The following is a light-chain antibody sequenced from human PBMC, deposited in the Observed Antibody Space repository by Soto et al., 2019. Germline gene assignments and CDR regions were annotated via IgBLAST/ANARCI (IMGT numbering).Light chain of an antibody. CDR3: QQYYSYPFT. CDR1: QGISSY. J-gene: IGKJ3*01. Sequence: AIRMTQSPSSFSASTGDRVTITCRASQGISSYLAWYQQKPGKAPKLLIYAASTLQSGVPSRFRGSGSGTDFTPTISCLQSEDFATYYCQQYYSYPFTFGPGTKVDIK. CDR2: AAS. V-gene: IGKV1-8*01.